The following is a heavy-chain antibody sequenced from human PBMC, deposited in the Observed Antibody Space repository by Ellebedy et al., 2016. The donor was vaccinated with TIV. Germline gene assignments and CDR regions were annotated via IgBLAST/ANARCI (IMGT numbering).Heavy chain of an antibody. CDR1: GGSISSGGYY. Sequence: MPSETLSLTCTVSGGSISSGGYYWNWIRQHPGKGLEWIGYIYYSGSTFYNPFLRSRVTISIDTSRNQFSLRLSSVTAADTAMYYCAGGPQFYGGYDRWGQGTLVTVSS. V-gene: IGHV4-31*03. CDR2: IYYSGST. D-gene: IGHD5-12*01. J-gene: IGHJ5*02. CDR3: AGGPQFYGGYDR.